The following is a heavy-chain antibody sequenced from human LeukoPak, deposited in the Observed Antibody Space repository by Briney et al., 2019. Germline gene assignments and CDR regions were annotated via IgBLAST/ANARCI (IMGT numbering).Heavy chain of an antibody. V-gene: IGHV3-9*01. Sequence: PGGSLRLSCAASGFTFDDYAMPWVRQAPGKGLEWVSGISWKSGSIGYADSVKGRFTISRDNAKNSLYLQMNSLRAEDTALYYCAKGAVTTSMDVWGQGTTVTVSS. CDR1: GFTFDDYA. CDR2: ISWKSGSI. J-gene: IGHJ6*02. CDR3: AKGAVTTSMDV. D-gene: IGHD1-1*01.